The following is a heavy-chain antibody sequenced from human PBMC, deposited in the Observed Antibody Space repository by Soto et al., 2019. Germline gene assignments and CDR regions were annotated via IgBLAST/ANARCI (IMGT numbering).Heavy chain of an antibody. CDR3: ARGVVYRDVGLAYGMDV. J-gene: IGHJ6*02. D-gene: IGHD3-22*01. CDR2: INYSGST. CDR1: GESFSNHC. Sequence: PSETLSLTCAVYGESFSNHCWTWIGQAPGKGLEWVGEINYSGSTRYNWSLGSRVTISVDTSKNQFSLMVTSVTAEDTAVYYCARGVVYRDVGLAYGMDVWGQGTTVTVSS. V-gene: IGHV4-34*01.